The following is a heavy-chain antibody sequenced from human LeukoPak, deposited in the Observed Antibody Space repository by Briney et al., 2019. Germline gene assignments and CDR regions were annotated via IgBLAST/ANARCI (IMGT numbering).Heavy chain of an antibody. CDR3: AREKGYSGSSFDY. CDR1: GFTFSSYS. J-gene: IGHJ4*02. CDR2: ISSSSSYI. Sequence: PGGSLRLSCAASGFTFSSYSMNWVRQAPGKGLEWVSSISSSSSYIYYADSVKGRFTISRDNAKNSLYLQMNSLRAEDTAVYYCAREKGYSGSSFDYWGQGTLVTVSS. V-gene: IGHV3-21*01. D-gene: IGHD1-26*01.